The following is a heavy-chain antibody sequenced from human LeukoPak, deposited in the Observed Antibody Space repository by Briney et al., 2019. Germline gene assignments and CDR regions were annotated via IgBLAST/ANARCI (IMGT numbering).Heavy chain of an antibody. CDR2: ISYDGSNK. CDR1: GFTFSSYA. J-gene: IGHJ3*02. CDR3: ARYGNDAFDI. Sequence: PGGSLRLSCAASGFTFSSYAMHWVRQAPGKGLEWVAVISYDGSNKYYADSVKGRFTISRDNAKNSLYLQMNSLRAEDTAVYYCARYGNDAFDIWGQGTMVTVSS. D-gene: IGHD4-17*01. V-gene: IGHV3-30*04.